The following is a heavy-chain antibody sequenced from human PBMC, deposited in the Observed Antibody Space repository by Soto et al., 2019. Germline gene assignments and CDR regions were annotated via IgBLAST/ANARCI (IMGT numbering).Heavy chain of an antibody. J-gene: IGHJ4*02. D-gene: IGHD2-21*01. CDR2: IWYDGSNK. CDR3: ARLFSKYYFDY. CDR1: GFTFSSYG. V-gene: IGHV3-33*01. Sequence: QVQLVESGGGVVQPGRSLRLSCAASGFTFSSYGMHWVRQAPGKGLEWVAVIWYDGSNKYYADSVKGRFTISRDNSKNTLYLQMNSLRAEDTAVYYCARLFSKYYFDYWGQGTLVTVSS.